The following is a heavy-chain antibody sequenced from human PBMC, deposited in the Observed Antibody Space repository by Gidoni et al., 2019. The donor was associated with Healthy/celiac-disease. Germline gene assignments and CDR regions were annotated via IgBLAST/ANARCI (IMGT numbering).Heavy chain of an antibody. CDR1: GGSFSGYY. D-gene: IGHD5-18*01. CDR2: INHSGST. Sequence: QVQLQQWGAGLLKPSETLSLTCAVYGGSFSGYYWSWIRQPPGKGLEWIGEINHSGSTNYNPSLKSRVTISVDTSKNQFSLKLSSVTAADTAVYYCARGLRSGVDTAMAVIDYWGQGTLVTVSS. CDR3: ARGLRSGVDTAMAVIDY. V-gene: IGHV4-34*01. J-gene: IGHJ4*02.